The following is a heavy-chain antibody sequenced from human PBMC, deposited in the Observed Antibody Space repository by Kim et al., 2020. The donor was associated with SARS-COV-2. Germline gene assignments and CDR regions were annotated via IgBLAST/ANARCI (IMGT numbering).Heavy chain of an antibody. CDR1: GFSVTANY. CDR2: VYTGDRT. Sequence: GGSLRLSCEPSGFSVTANYMSWVRQAPGKGLECVSVVYTGDRTFYADSVKGRFTSFRDISNNTLYLQMHSLRAEDTAIYYCAIVHGSGSYYFDNWGPGT. D-gene: IGHD3-10*01. J-gene: IGHJ4*02. CDR3: AIVHGSGSYYFDN. V-gene: IGHV3-66*01.